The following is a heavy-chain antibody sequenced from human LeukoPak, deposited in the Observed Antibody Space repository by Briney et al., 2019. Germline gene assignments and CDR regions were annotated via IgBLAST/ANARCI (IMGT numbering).Heavy chain of an antibody. CDR1: GGSLNGYY. Sequence: KPSETLSLTCAVYGGSLNGYYWSWIRQPPGKGLEWIGEINHSGSTNYNPSLRTRVTISVDASRNQFSLNLSSVTAADTAVYYCARWSGSVTARNYYYYMDVWGEGTTVTVSS. V-gene: IGHV4-34*01. D-gene: IGHD6-6*01. CDR2: INHSGST. J-gene: IGHJ6*03. CDR3: ARWSGSVTARNYYYYMDV.